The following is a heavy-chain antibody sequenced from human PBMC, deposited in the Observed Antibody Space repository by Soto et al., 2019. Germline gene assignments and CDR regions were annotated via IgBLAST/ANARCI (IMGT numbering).Heavy chain of an antibody. CDR3: ARRRVVPAAKCRYYAYGMDV. CDR2: IYYSGST. D-gene: IGHD2-2*01. V-gene: IGHV4-39*01. CDR1: GGSISSSSYY. J-gene: IGHJ6*02. Sequence: QLQLQESGPGLVKPSETLSLTCTVSGGSISSSSYYWGWIRQPPGKGLEWIGSIYYSGSTYYNPSLKSRVTMSVDTAKNQVALKRSSVTAADTAVYYCARRRVVPAAKCRYYAYGMDVWGQGSTVTVSS.